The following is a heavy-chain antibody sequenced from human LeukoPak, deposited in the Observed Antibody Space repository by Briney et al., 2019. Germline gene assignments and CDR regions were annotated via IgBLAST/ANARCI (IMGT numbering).Heavy chain of an antibody. CDR3: ARVVVITIGEDWFDP. CDR1: GGSISSGGYY. CDR2: IYYSGST. V-gene: IGHV4-31*03. J-gene: IGHJ5*02. Sequence: PSETLSLTCTVSGGSISSGGYYWSWLRQHPGTGREWIGYIYYSGSTYDNPSLKSRVTISVDTSKNQFSLKLSSVTAADTAVYYCARVVVITIGEDWFDPWGQGTLVTVSS. D-gene: IGHD3-22*01.